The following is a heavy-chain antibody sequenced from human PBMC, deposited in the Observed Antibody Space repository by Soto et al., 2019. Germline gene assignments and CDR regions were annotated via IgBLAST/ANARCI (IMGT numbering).Heavy chain of an antibody. CDR2: IYYSGST. CDR3: ARENRDSSSWYDNWFDP. CDR1: GGSISSGGYY. J-gene: IGHJ5*02. D-gene: IGHD6-13*01. Sequence: PSETLSLTCTVSGGSISSGGYYWSWIRQHPGKGLEWIGYIYYSGSTYYNPSLKSRVTISVDTSKNQFSLKLSSVTAADTAVYYCARENRDSSSWYDNWFDPWGQGTLVTVSS. V-gene: IGHV4-31*03.